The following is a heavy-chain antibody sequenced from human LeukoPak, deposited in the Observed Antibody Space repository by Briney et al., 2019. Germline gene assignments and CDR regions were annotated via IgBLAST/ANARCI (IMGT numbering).Heavy chain of an antibody. J-gene: IGHJ4*02. CDR3: ARDPLDY. CDR1: GFTFSSYW. Sequence: GGSLRLSCVASGFTFSSYWMSWVRQAPGKGLEWVANIKQAGSEKYYVDSVKGRFTISRDNAKNSLYLQMNGLRAEDTAVYYCARDPLDYWGQGTLVTVSS. V-gene: IGHV3-7*01. CDR2: IKQAGSEK.